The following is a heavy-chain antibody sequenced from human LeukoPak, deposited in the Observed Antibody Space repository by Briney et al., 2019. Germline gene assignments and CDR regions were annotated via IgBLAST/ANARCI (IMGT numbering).Heavy chain of an antibody. J-gene: IGHJ5*02. CDR1: GGTFSSYA. V-gene: IGHV1-69*01. Sequence: AASVKVSCKASGGTFSSYAISWVRQAPGQGLEWMGGIIPIFGTANYAQKFQGRVTITADESTSTAYMELSSLRSEDTAVYYCARRANELVVDPWGQGTLVTVSS. CDR3: ARRANELVVDP. D-gene: IGHD2-8*02. CDR2: IIPIFGTA.